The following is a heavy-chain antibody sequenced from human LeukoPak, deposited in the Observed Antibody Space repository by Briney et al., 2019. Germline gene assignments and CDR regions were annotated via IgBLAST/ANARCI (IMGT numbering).Heavy chain of an antibody. CDR3: ARDPGILWFGELLYDDAFDI. V-gene: IGHV1-24*01. CDR2: FQLEDDET. Sequence: ASVKVSCKVSGYTLSELSIHWVRLAPGKGLEWMGGFQLEDDETIFVQKFQGRVTVTEDTSTDTAYTELSSLRSEDTAVYYCARDPGILWFGELLYDDAFDIWGQGTMVTVSS. J-gene: IGHJ3*02. CDR1: GYTLSELS. D-gene: IGHD3-10*01.